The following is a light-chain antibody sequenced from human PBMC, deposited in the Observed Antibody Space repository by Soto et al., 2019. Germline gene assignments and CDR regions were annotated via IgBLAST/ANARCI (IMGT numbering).Light chain of an antibody. V-gene: IGKV3-15*01. CDR1: QSVSSN. CDR3: QQYNDWPPIT. J-gene: IGKJ5*01. Sequence: EIVMTQNPATLSLSPRERATLSCRASQSVSSNLAWYQQKPGQAPRLLIYDASTKATVIPARFSGSGSGTEFTLTISSLQSEDFAVYYCQQYNDWPPITFGQGTRLEI. CDR2: DAS.